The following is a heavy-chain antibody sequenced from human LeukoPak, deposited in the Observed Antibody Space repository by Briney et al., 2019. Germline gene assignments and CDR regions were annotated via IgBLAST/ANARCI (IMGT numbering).Heavy chain of an antibody. CDR1: GGSISSYY. Sequence: PSETLSLTCTVSGGSISSYYWSWIRQPPGKGLEWIGEINHSGSTDYNPSLKSRVTISVDTSKNQFSLKLSSVTAADTAVYYCARGDYYDYVGGTYRYRPSFDYWGQGTLVTVSS. V-gene: IGHV4-34*01. D-gene: IGHD3-16*02. CDR2: INHSGST. CDR3: ARGDYYDYVGGTYRYRPSFDY. J-gene: IGHJ4*02.